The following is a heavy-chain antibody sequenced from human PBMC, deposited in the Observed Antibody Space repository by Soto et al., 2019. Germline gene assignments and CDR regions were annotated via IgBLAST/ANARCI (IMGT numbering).Heavy chain of an antibody. D-gene: IGHD2-15*01. V-gene: IGHV1-69*06. CDR1: GGTFSSYA. Sequence: QVQLVQSGAEVKKPGSSVKVSCKASGGTFSSYAISWVRQAPGQGLEWMGGIIPIFGTANYAQKFQGRVTITADKSTSTAYMELSSLRSEDTAVYYCARARFSRSFPAFTTPGSFQHWGQVTLVTVSS. CDR2: IIPIFGTA. CDR3: ARARFSRSFPAFTTPGSFQH. J-gene: IGHJ1*01.